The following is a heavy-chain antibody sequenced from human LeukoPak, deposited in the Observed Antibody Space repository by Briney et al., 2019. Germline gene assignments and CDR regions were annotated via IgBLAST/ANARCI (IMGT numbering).Heavy chain of an antibody. V-gene: IGHV1-8*01. CDR1: GYTFTSYD. Sequence: GASVKVSCKASGYTFTSYDINWVRQATGQGLEWMGWMNPNSGYTGYAQKFQGRVTMTTNTSIRTAYMELSSLRSEDTAVYYCARRSGDYYYDYYGMDVWGQGTTVTVSS. D-gene: IGHD3-3*01. J-gene: IGHJ6*02. CDR3: ARRSGDYYYDYYGMDV. CDR2: MNPNSGYT.